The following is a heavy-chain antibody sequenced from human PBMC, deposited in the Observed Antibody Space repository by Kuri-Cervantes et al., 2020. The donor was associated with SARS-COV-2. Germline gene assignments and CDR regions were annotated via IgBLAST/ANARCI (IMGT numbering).Heavy chain of an antibody. CDR2: FDPEDGET. CDR1: GYTLTELS. Sequence: ASVKVSCKVSGYTLTELSMHWVRQAPGKGLEWMGGFDPEDGETIYAQKFQGRVTMTEDTSTDTAYMELRSLRSDDTAVYYCARGGEDFVQETRNWFEPWGRGTQVTVSS. CDR3: ARGGEDFVQETRNWFEP. D-gene: IGHD2-8*01. J-gene: IGHJ5*02. V-gene: IGHV1-24*01.